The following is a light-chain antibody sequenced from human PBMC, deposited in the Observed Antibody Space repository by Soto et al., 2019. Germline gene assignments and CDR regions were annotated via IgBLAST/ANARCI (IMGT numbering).Light chain of an antibody. Sequence: EIVLTQSPGTLSLSPGERATLSCRASQSLNKNYLAWYQQKPGQTPRLLVNGASNRAAGIPGRFGGGGSGTDFTPGISTLEPEDFAVYYCHQYGLPPHSSGQGTRVEIK. CDR1: QSLNKNY. CDR3: HQYGLPPHS. CDR2: GAS. V-gene: IGKV3-20*01. J-gene: IGKJ2*01.